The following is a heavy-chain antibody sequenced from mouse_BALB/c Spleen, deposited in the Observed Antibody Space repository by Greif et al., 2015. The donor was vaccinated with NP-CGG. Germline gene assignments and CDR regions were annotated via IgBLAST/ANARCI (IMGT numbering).Heavy chain of an antibody. CDR3: AREGYDGHYYAMDY. D-gene: IGHD2-2*01. Sequence: VQLQQSGAELVKPGASVELSCTASGFNIKDTYMHWVKQRPEQGLEWIGRIDPANGNTKYDPKFQGKATITADTSSNTAYLQLSSLTSEDTAVYYCAREGYDGHYYAMDYWGQGTSVTVSS. CDR2: IDPANGNT. CDR1: GFNIKDTY. J-gene: IGHJ4*01. V-gene: IGHV14-3*02.